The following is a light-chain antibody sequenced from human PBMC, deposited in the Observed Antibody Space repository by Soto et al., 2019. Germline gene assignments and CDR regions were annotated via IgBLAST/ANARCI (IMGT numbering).Light chain of an antibody. CDR2: AAS. Sequence: EIQMTQSPSSLSASVGDRVTVTCRASQTISNYLNWYQQKPGKAPKLLIYAASSLQSGVPSRFSGSGSGTEFTLTISSLQPDDFATYYCQQYNSYSTFGQGTKV. CDR1: QTISNY. V-gene: IGKV1-39*01. CDR3: QQYNSYST. J-gene: IGKJ1*01.